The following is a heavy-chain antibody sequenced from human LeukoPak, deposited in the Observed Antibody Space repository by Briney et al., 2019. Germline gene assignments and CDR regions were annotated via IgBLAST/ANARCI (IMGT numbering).Heavy chain of an antibody. CDR3: ARSSLGTITAGPFDY. CDR1: GYTFSSYG. D-gene: IGHD5-12*01. V-gene: IGHV1-18*01. CDR2: ISGYNGNT. J-gene: IGHJ4*02. Sequence: ASVKVSCKASGYTFSSYGIAWVRQAPGQGLEWMGWISGYNGNTNYAQKLQGGVSMTTDTSTTTAYMELRSLTSDDTALYYCARSSLGTITAGPFDYWGQGTLVTVSS.